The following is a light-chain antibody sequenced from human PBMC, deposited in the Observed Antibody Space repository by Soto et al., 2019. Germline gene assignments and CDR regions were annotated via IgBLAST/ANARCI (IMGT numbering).Light chain of an antibody. CDR2: SNT. Sequence: QSVLTQPPSASGTPGQTIAISCSGGSSNIGSHTVNWYQQLQGTAPRLLIYSNTQRPSGVPDRFSGSKSGTSASLAITGLQSEYEGDYYCAAWDDSLNGVVFGGGTKVTVL. CDR3: AAWDDSLNGVV. J-gene: IGLJ2*01. V-gene: IGLV1-44*01. CDR1: SSNIGSHT.